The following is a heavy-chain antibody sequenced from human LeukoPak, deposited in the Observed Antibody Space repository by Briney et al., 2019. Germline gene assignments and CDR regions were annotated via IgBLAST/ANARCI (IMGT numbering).Heavy chain of an antibody. D-gene: IGHD7-27*01. CDR1: GYTFTGYY. V-gene: IGHV1-2*02. J-gene: IGHJ4*02. CDR3: ARDLHWGPDY. Sequence: ASVKVSCKASGYTFTGYYMHLVRQAPGQGLEWMGWTNPNTGDTNYAQKFQGRVTMTRDTSISTAYMELSRLRSDDTAVYYCARDLHWGPDYWGQGTLVTVSS. CDR2: TNPNTGDT.